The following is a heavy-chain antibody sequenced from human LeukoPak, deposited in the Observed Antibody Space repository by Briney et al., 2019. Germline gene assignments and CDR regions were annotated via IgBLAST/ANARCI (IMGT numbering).Heavy chain of an antibody. V-gene: IGHV1-2*02. CDR2: INPNSGGT. J-gene: IGHJ6*03. CDR1: GYTFTGYY. CDR3: ARGTGLHYYYYMDV. Sequence: GASVKVSCKASGYTFTGYYMHWVRQAPGQGLEWMGWINPNSGGTNYAQKFQGRVTMTRDTSISTAYMKLSRLRSDDTAVYYCARGTGLHYYYYMDVWGKGTTVTVSS. D-gene: IGHD1-14*01.